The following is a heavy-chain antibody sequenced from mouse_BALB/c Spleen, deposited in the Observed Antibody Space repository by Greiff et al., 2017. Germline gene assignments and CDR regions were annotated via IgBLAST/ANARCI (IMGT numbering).Heavy chain of an antibody. CDR2: ISSGGSYT. CDR3: ARQRESTMITTGAWFAY. CDR1: GFTFSSYG. J-gene: IGHJ3*01. V-gene: IGHV5-6*01. Sequence: EVQGVESGGDLVKPGGSLKLSCAASGFTFSSYGMSWVRQTPDKRLEWVATISSGGSYTYYPDSVKGRFTISRDNAKNTLYLQMSSLKSEDTAMYYCARQRESTMITTGAWFAYWGQGTLVTVSA. D-gene: IGHD2-4*01.